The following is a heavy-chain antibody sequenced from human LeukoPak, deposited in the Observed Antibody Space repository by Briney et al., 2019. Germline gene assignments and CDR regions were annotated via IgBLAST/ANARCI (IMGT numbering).Heavy chain of an antibody. CDR3: AKEFSRYYDSSGPIYYYYGMDV. CDR2: ISWNSGSI. J-gene: IGHJ6*02. D-gene: IGHD3-22*01. CDR1: GFTFDDYA. Sequence: GGSLRLSCAASGFTFDDYAMHWVRQAPGKGLEWVSGISWNSGSIGYADSVKGRFTISRDNAKNSLYLQMNSLRAEDTALYYCAKEFSRYYDSSGPIYYYYGMDVWGQGTTVTVSS. V-gene: IGHV3-9*01.